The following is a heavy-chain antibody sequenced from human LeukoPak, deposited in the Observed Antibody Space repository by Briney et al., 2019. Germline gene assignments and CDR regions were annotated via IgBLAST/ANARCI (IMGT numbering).Heavy chain of an antibody. J-gene: IGHJ3*01. CDR3: ARDQGCCTSASCRGDAFDV. CDR1: GLTFSNYW. D-gene: IGHD2-2*01. Sequence: PGGSLRLSCAASGLTFSNYWMSWVRQAPGKGLEWVAKIKQDGSEKYYVDSVKGRFTISRDNAKNSLSLQMNSLRAEDTAVYYCARDQGCCTSASCRGDAFDVWGQGSMISVSS. V-gene: IGHV3-7*01. CDR2: IKQDGSEK.